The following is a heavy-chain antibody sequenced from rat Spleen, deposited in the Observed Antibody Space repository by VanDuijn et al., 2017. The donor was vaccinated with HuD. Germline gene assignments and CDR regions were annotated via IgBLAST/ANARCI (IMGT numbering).Heavy chain of an antibody. V-gene: IGHV5-29*01. Sequence: EVQLVESGGGAVQPGRSMKLSCAASGLSFSHYGMAWVRQAPTKGLEWVATLSYDGHTTYYRDSVKGRFTISRDIAKSTLYLQMDSLRSEDTATYYCTRGGNYDFDYWGQGVMVTVSS. CDR3: TRGGNYDFDY. D-gene: IGHD1-10*01. J-gene: IGHJ2*01. CDR1: GLSFSHYG. CDR2: LSYDGHTT.